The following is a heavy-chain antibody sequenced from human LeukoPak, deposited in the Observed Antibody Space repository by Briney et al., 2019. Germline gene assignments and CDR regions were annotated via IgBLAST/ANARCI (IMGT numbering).Heavy chain of an antibody. V-gene: IGHV3-21*01. CDR3: AREGRDCSSTSCPRDGLEYFQH. Sequence: GGSLRLSCTASGFIFGDYAMSWVRQAPGKGLEWVSSISSSSSYIYYADSVKGRFTISRDNAKNSLYLQMNSLRAEDTAVYYCAREGRDCSSTSCPRDGLEYFQHWGQGTLVTVSS. CDR2: ISSSSSYI. D-gene: IGHD2-2*01. CDR1: GFIFGDYA. J-gene: IGHJ1*01.